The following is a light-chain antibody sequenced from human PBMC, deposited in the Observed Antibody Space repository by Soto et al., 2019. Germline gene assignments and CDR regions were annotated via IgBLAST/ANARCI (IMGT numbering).Light chain of an antibody. J-gene: IGKJ1*01. V-gene: IGKV1-39*01. CDR1: QNINTY. CDR3: QQSYSTPRT. CDR2: DAA. Sequence: DIQMTQSPYSLSAAVGDRVTMSFRASQNINTYLNWYQQKPGKAPKLLIFDAASLQTGVPSRFSGSGSGTDFSLTISSLQPEDFSTYYCQQSYSTPRTFGQGTKVDIK.